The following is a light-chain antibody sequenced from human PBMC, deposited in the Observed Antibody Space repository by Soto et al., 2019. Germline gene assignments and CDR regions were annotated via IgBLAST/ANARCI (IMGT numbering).Light chain of an antibody. Sequence: EIVLTQSPATLSLSPGERATLSCRASQSVSSYLAWYQQKPGQAPRLLIYDVSKRATGIPARFSGSGSGADFVRTLSSIATEEFAVYSCQQRSSWPLPFGGSCKVDIK. J-gene: IGKJ4*01. CDR2: DVS. V-gene: IGKV3-11*01. CDR1: QSVSSY. CDR3: QQRSSWPLP.